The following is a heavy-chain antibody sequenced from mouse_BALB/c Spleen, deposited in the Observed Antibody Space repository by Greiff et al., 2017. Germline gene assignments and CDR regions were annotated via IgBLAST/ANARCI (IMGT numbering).Heavy chain of an antibody. CDR3: AAIYYDYGMDY. Sequence: EVKVVESGGGLVQPGGSRKLSCAASGFTFSSFGMHWVRQAPEKGLEWVAYISSGSSTIYYADTVKGRFTISRDNPKNTLFLQMTSLRSEDTAMYYCAAIYYDYGMDYWGQGTSVTVSS. V-gene: IGHV5-17*02. CDR1: GFTFSSFG. CDR2: ISSGSSTI. D-gene: IGHD2-4*01. J-gene: IGHJ4*01.